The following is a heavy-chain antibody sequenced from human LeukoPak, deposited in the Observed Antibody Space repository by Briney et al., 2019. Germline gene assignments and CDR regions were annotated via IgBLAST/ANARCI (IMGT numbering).Heavy chain of an antibody. CDR1: GYTFTSYY. D-gene: IGHD3-22*01. CDR2: INPSGSSA. Sequence: ASVKVSCKASGYTFTSYYMHWVRQAPGLGLEWMGMINPSGSSAHYAQKFQGRVTMTRDASTSTAYMELSRLRSDDTAVYYCARDRVRSTLGYYYDSSGYIDAFDIWGQGTMVTVSS. V-gene: IGHV1-46*01. J-gene: IGHJ3*02. CDR3: ARDRVRSTLGYYYDSSGYIDAFDI.